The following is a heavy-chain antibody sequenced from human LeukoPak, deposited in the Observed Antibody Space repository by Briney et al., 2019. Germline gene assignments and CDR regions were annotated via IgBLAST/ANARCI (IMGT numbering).Heavy chain of an antibody. CDR2: LGRSGENR. CDR3: VXXXPCETCMPMDA. V-gene: IGHV3-23*01. D-gene: IGHD2-2*01. J-gene: IGHJ6*02. CDR1: GFTFTDYS. Sequence: PGGSLRPSCAASGFTFTDYSMSWVRQAPGKGLEWVSGLGRSGENRYYATSVRGRFSISRDNSKDTVYLQMNSLRAEDTAIYYCVXXXPCETCMPMDAWGQGTTVTVSS.